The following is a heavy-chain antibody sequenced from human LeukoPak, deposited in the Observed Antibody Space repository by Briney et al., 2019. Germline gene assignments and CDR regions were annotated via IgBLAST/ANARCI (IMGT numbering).Heavy chain of an antibody. D-gene: IGHD2-15*01. Sequence: ASVKVSCKASGYTFTSYDINWVRQATGQGLEWMGWMNPNSGNTGYAQKFQGRVTMTRNTSISTAYMELSSLRSEDTAVYYCARGSCSGGSCYSWNWFDPWGQGTLVTVSS. V-gene: IGHV1-8*01. CDR2: MNPNSGNT. CDR3: ARGSCSGGSCYSWNWFDP. CDR1: GYTFTSYD. J-gene: IGHJ5*02.